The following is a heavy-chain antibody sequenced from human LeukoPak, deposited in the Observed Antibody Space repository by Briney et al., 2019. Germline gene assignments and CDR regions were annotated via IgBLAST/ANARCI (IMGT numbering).Heavy chain of an antibody. D-gene: IGHD2-15*01. J-gene: IGHJ4*02. CDR2: INHSGST. CDR1: GGSFSGYY. Sequence: SETLSLTCAVYGGSFSGYYWSWIRQPPGKGLEWIGEINHSGSTNYNPSLKSRVTISVDTSKNQFSLKLGSVTAADTAVYYCARGLVVLSYWGQGTLVTVSS. CDR3: ARGLVVLSY. V-gene: IGHV4-34*01.